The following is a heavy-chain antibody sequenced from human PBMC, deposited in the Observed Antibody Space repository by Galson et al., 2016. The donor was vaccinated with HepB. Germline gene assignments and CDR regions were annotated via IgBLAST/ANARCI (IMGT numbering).Heavy chain of an antibody. CDR1: GGSISSSSYC. CDR3: ARPDYADLHAFDT. D-gene: IGHD4-17*01. CDR2: MYYTESS. J-gene: IGHJ3*02. Sequence: SETLSLTRSVAGGSISSSSYCWVWIRQPPGKGLEWIGDMYYTESSYYNPPLKSRVTISVDTSKNPFTLTLSAVSAAYTAVDNCARPDYADLHAFDTWGQGTMVTVSS. V-gene: IGHV4-39*01.